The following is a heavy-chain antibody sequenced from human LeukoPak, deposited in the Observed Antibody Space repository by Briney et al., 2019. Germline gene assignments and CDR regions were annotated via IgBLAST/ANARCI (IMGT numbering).Heavy chain of an antibody. J-gene: IGHJ4*02. CDR3: ARDLDLGVTRWLEPEFDY. CDR1: GLTFSSSW. D-gene: IGHD5-24*01. CDR2: ISSSSSYI. Sequence: GGSLRLSCAVSGLTFSSSWMDWVRQAPGKGLEWVSSISSSSSYIYYADSVKGRFTISRDNAKNSLYLQMNSLRAEDTAVYYCARDLDLGVTRWLEPEFDYWGQGTLVTVSS. V-gene: IGHV3-21*01.